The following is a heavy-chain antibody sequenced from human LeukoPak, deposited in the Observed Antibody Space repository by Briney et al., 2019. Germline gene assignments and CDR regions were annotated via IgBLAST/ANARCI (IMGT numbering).Heavy chain of an antibody. J-gene: IGHJ4*02. CDR3: ARDLAPPAGVVIILRLFGN. CDR2: ISSGSSYI. V-gene: IGHV3-21*01. CDR1: GFTFSTYT. Sequence: PGGSLRLSCAASGFTFSTYTMNWARQAPGKGLEWVSSISSGSSYIYYADSVKGRFTISRDNAKNSVYLQMNSLRAEDTAVYYCARDLAPPAGVVIILRLFGNWGQGTLVTVSS. D-gene: IGHD3-3*01.